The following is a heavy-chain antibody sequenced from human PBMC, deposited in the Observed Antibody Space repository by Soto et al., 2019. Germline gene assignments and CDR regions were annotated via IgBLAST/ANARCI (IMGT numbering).Heavy chain of an antibody. D-gene: IGHD3-3*01. Sequence: EVQLVESGGGLVKPGGSLRLSCAASGFTFSSYSMNWVRQAPGKGLEWVSSISSSSSYIYYADSVKGRFTISRDNAKNSLYLQMNSLRAEDTAVYYCARAQAPIFRVVMRRRRDFDYWRQGTLVTVSS. CDR2: ISSSSSYI. CDR1: GFTFSSYS. CDR3: ARAQAPIFRVVMRRRRDFDY. V-gene: IGHV3-21*01. J-gene: IGHJ4*02.